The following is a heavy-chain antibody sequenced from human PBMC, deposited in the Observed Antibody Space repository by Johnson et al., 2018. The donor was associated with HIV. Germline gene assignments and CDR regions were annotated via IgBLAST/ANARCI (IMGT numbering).Heavy chain of an antibody. V-gene: IGHV3-30*14. CDR1: GFTFSSYA. J-gene: IGHJ3*02. CDR3: ARGGGVVGNAFDI. Sequence: QVQLVESGGGVVQPGRYLRLSCAASGFTFSSYAMHWVRQAPGKGLEWVANIKEDGSEKHYANSVKGRFTISRDNSKNTLYLQMGSLRAEDMAVYYCARGGGVVGNAFDIWGQGTMVTVSS. D-gene: IGHD1-26*01. CDR2: IKEDGSEK.